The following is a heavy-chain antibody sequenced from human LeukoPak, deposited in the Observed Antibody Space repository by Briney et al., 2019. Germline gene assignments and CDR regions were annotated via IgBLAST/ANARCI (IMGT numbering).Heavy chain of an antibody. V-gene: IGHV3-23*01. J-gene: IGHJ4*02. CDR1: GFTFSSYA. CDR2: ISGSGVST. Sequence: TGGSLRRSCGASGFTFSSYATSWVRQAPGKGLEWVSVISGSGVSTYYADSVKGRFTISRDNSKNTLYLQMNSLRAEDTAVYYCAKGQSFMVVATPYFDYWGQGTLVTVSS. CDR3: AKGQSFMVVATPYFDY. D-gene: IGHD2-15*01.